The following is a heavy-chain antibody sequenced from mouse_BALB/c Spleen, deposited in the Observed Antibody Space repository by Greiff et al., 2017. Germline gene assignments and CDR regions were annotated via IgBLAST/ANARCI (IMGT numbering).Heavy chain of an antibody. CDR3: ARGNSFAY. Sequence: EVMLVESGGGLVKPGGSLKLSCAASGFTFSDYYMYWVRQTPEKRLEWVATISDGGSYTYYPDSVKGRFTISRDNAKNNLYLQMSSLKSEDTAMYYCARGNSFAYWGQGTLVTVSA. J-gene: IGHJ3*01. D-gene: IGHD2-1*01. CDR1: GFTFSDYY. V-gene: IGHV5-4*02. CDR2: ISDGGSYT.